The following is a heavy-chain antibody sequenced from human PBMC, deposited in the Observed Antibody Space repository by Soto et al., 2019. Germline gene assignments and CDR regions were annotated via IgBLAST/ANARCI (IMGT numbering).Heavy chain of an antibody. CDR2: IYWDDDE. CDR1: GFSLRNSGVG. Sequence: QITLKESGPTLVKPTQTLTLTCTFSGFSLRNSGVGVGWIRQSPGKALEWLALIYWDDDERYGPSLKTTLTIPKDTSKNQVVLTMTNRDPVDTGTYYCAHKGGRGAGMDVWGQGTTVTVSS. D-gene: IGHD2-15*01. V-gene: IGHV2-5*05. J-gene: IGHJ6*01. CDR3: AHKGGRGAGMDV.